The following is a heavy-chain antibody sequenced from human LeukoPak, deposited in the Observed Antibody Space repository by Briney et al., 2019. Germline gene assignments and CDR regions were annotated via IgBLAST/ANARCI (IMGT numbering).Heavy chain of an antibody. CDR3: AREYSRQRGVDY. J-gene: IGHJ4*02. D-gene: IGHD6-13*01. CDR2: IHPTTGNP. CDR1: RYTFTNYA. V-gene: IGHV7-4-1*02. Sequence: GASVKVSCKASRYTFTNYAMNWVRQAPGQGLEWMGWIHPTTGNPAYAQGFTGRFVFSLDTSVSTTYLHINSLKAEDTAVYYCAREYSRQRGVDYWGQGTLVTVSS.